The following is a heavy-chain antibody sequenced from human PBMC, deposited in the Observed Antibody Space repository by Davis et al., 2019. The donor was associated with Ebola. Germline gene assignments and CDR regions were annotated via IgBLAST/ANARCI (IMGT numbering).Heavy chain of an antibody. Sequence: SETLSLTCTVSGGSISSYYWGWIRQPPGKGLEWIGSIYHNGNSYYNPSLKSRVTISVDTSKNQFSLKLSSVTAADTAVYYCARRGTIDYWGQGTLVTVSS. CDR3: ARRGTIDY. V-gene: IGHV4-38-2*02. D-gene: IGHD3/OR15-3a*01. CDR1: GGSISSYY. CDR2: IYHNGNS. J-gene: IGHJ4*02.